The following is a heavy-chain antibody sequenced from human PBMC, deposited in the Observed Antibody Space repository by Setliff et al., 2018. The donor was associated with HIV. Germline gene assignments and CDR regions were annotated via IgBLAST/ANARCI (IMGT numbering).Heavy chain of an antibody. CDR1: GGTFKNLA. Sequence: SVKVSCKASGGTFKNLAISWVRQAPGQGLEWMGGVIPSFATANYAQKFQGRITITADELSSTVYMDLNSLKSEDSAVYYCANPHDGGAFDVWGQGTAVTVSS. V-gene: IGHV1-69*13. CDR2: VIPSFATA. CDR3: ANPHDGGAFDV. J-gene: IGHJ3*01. D-gene: IGHD1-1*01.